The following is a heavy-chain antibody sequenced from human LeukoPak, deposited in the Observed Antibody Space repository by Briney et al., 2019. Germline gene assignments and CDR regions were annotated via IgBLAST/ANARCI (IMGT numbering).Heavy chain of an antibody. Sequence: GGSLRLSCAAPGFTFSSYAIHWVRQAPGKGLDWVAVISYDGRNKYYADSVKGRFTISRDNSKNTLYLQINSLRAEDTAVYYCARERIAAVGTGWFDPWGQGTLVTVSS. CDR1: GFTFSSYA. CDR3: ARERIAAVGTGWFDP. D-gene: IGHD6-13*01. CDR2: ISYDGRNK. V-gene: IGHV3-30*04. J-gene: IGHJ5*02.